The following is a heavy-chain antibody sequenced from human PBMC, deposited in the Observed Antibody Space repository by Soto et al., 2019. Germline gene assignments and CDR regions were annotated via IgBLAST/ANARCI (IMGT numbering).Heavy chain of an antibody. D-gene: IGHD1-1*01. CDR3: ARRLSGPKEEYNAHYFYGLDV. CDR1: GYSFTTHW. J-gene: IGHJ6*02. Sequence: GESLKISCQGSGYSFTTHWITWVRQTPGKGLEWMGRIDPSNSYINYSPSFQGHVTISVDRSISTAYLQWSRLAASDNAIYFCARRLSGPKEEYNAHYFYGLDVWGQGTKVTVSS. CDR2: IDPSNSYI. V-gene: IGHV5-10-1*01.